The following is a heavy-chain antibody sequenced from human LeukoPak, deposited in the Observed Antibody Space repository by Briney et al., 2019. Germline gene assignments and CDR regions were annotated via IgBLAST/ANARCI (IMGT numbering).Heavy chain of an antibody. D-gene: IGHD3-22*01. V-gene: IGHV3-30*02. CDR2: IRYDGSNK. J-gene: IGHJ6*04. CDR3: AKDKMVIGVMDV. Sequence: GGSLRLSCAASGFTFSNYWMSWVRQAPGKGLEWVAFIRYDGSNKYYADSVKGRFTISRDNSKNTLYLQMNSLRAEDTAVYYCAKDKMVIGVMDVWGKGTTVTISS. CDR1: GFTFSNYW.